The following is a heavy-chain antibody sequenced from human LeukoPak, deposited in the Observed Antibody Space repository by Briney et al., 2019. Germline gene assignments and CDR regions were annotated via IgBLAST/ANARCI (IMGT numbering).Heavy chain of an antibody. CDR2: MYTSGNT. Sequence: SESLSLTCTVSGASIRGSITSGTYYWNWIRQPAGKGLEWIGRMYTSGNTLNYSPSLKSRVTISVDTSKNQFSLNVTSVTAADTAVYYCARSTNRVDSWGQGTLVTVSS. J-gene: IGHJ4*02. V-gene: IGHV4-61*02. D-gene: IGHD1-14*01. CDR1: GASIRGSITSGTYY. CDR3: ARSTNRVDS.